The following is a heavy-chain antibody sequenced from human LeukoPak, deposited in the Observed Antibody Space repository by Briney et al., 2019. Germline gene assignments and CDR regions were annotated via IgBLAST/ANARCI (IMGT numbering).Heavy chain of an antibody. D-gene: IGHD6-6*01. CDR3: ARGHSSSSDLLFDY. Sequence: SETLSLTCTVSGGSISSSSYYWGWIRQPPGKGLEWIGSIYYSGSTYYNPSLKSRVTISVDTSKNQFSLKLSSVTAADAAVYYCARGHSSSSDLLFDYWGQGTLVTVSS. CDR1: GGSISSSSYY. J-gene: IGHJ4*02. CDR2: IYYSGST. V-gene: IGHV4-39*07.